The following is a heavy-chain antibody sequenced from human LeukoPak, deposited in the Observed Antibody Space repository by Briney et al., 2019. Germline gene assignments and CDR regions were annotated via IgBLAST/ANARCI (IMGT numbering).Heavy chain of an antibody. Sequence: GGSLRLSCAASGFTFSSYLMHCVRQAPGKGLVWVSRINSDGSSTSYADSVKGRFTISRDNAKNTLYLQMNSLRAEDTAVYYCARSAMGPSDWFDPWGQGTLVTVSS. CDR1: GFTFSSYL. J-gene: IGHJ5*02. D-gene: IGHD5-18*01. CDR2: INSDGSST. CDR3: ARSAMGPSDWFDP. V-gene: IGHV3-74*01.